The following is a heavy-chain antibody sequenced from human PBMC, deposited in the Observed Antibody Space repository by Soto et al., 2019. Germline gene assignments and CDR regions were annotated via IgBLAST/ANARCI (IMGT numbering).Heavy chain of an antibody. Sequence: SETLSLTCTVSGGSISSGGYYWCWIRQHPGKGLEWIGYIYYSGSTYYNPSLKSRVTISVDTSKNQFSLKLSSVTAADTAVYYCAITMFFCSCSGDLRDVIDVSGRGTSVP. V-gene: IGHV4-31*03. CDR1: GGSISSGGYY. CDR3: AITMFFCSCSGDLRDVIDV. D-gene: IGHD6-25*01. CDR2: IYYSGST. J-gene: IGHJ6*02.